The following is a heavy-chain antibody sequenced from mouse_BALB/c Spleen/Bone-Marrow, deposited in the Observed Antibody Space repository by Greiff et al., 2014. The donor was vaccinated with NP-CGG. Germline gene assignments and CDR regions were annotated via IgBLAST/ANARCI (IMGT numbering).Heavy chain of an antibody. Sequence: EVQLQQSGPELEKPGASVKISCKASGYSFSGYNLNWVKQSNGQSLEWIGNIDPYYGDTTYNQKFKGKATLTVDRSSSTAYMQLKSLTSEDSAVYDCARKAYYANCGYFDVWGAGTTVTVSA. V-gene: IGHV1-39*01. D-gene: IGHD2-10*01. J-gene: IGHJ1*01. CDR3: ARKAYYANCGYFDV. CDR2: IDPYYGDT. CDR1: GYSFSGYN.